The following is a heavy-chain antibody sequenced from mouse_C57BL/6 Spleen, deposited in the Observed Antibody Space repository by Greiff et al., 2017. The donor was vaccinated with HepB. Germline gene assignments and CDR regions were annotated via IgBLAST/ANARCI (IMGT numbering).Heavy chain of an antibody. CDR2: IRSKSNNYAT. CDR3: VRQSYDYDAWFAY. CDR1: GFSFNTYA. V-gene: IGHV10-1*01. D-gene: IGHD2-4*01. J-gene: IGHJ3*01. Sequence: EVKLVESGGGLVQPKGSLKLSCAASGFSFNTYAMNWVRQAPGKGLEWVARIRSKSNNYATYYADSVKDRFTISRDDSESMLYLQMNNLKTEDTAMYYCVRQSYDYDAWFAYWGQGTLVTVSA.